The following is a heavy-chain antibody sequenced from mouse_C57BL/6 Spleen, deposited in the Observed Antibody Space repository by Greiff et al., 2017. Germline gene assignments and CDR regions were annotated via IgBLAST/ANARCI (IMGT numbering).Heavy chain of an antibody. CDR1: GYAFSSSW. CDR2: IYPGDGDT. J-gene: IGHJ4*01. V-gene: IGHV1-82*01. D-gene: IGHD1-1*01. CDR3: ARDCFGSNYYSCAMDY. Sequence: VQLQQSGPELVKPGASVKISCKASGYAFSSSWMNWVKQRPGKGLEWIGRIYPGDGDTNYNGKFKGKATLTADKSSSTAYMQLSSLTSEDSAVYFCARDCFGSNYYSCAMDYWGQGTSVTVSS.